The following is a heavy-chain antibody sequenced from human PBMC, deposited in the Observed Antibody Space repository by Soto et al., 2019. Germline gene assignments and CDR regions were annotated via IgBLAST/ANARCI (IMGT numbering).Heavy chain of an antibody. J-gene: IGHJ6*02. CDR2: IYYSGST. Sequence: QVQLQESGPGLVKPSETLSLTCTVSGGSISSYYWSWIRQPPGKGLEWIGYIYYSGSTNYNPSLKSRVTISVDTSKNQFSLKLSSVTAADTAVYYCARDLRGYSYGPYYYGMDVWGQGTTVTVSS. D-gene: IGHD5-18*01. CDR3: ARDLRGYSYGPYYYGMDV. V-gene: IGHV4-59*01. CDR1: GGSISSYY.